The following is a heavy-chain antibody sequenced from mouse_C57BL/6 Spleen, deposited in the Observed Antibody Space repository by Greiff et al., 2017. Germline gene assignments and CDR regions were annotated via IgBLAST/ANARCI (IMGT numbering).Heavy chain of an antibody. CDR1: GYAFSSSW. Sequence: QVQLKESGPELVKPGASVKISCKASGYAFSSSWMNWVKQRPGKGLEWIGRIYPGDGDTNYNGKFKGKATLTADKSSSTAYMQLSSLTSEDSAVYFCARGGYDNSAWFAYWGQGTLVTVSA. J-gene: IGHJ3*01. D-gene: IGHD2-2*01. CDR3: ARGGYDNSAWFAY. V-gene: IGHV1-82*01. CDR2: IYPGDGDT.